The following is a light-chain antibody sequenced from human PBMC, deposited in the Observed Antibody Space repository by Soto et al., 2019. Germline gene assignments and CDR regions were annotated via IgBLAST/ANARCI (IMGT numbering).Light chain of an antibody. CDR2: GAS. J-gene: IGKJ3*01. V-gene: IGKV3-20*01. Sequence: EIVLMQSPDTLSLSAGVRATLSCRASESIRSHYIAWYQQKPGQAPRLLIFGASTRATGIPDRFSGSWSGSDFTLSISRLEPEDFAVYYCQYFGDSPLTFGPGTKVDIK. CDR1: ESIRSHY. CDR3: QYFGDSPLT.